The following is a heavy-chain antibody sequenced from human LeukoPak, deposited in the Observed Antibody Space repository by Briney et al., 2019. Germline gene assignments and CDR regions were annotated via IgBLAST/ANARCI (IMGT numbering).Heavy chain of an antibody. CDR2: IYYSGST. CDR1: GGSISSYY. J-gene: IGHJ4*02. V-gene: IGHV4-59*01. Sequence: SETLSLTCTVSGGSISSYYCSWIQQPPGMGLEWIAYIYYSGSTNYNPSLKSRVTISVDTSKNQFSLKLSSVTAADTAVYYCARAPYSGSYYGGWYFDYWGQGPLVTVSS. D-gene: IGHD1-26*01. CDR3: ARAPYSGSYYGGWYFDY.